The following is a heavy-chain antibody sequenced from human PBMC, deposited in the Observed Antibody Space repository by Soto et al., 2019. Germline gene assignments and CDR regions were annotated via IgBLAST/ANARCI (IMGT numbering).Heavy chain of an antibody. CDR3: ARGLSGYCSGGSCYSLYYYYYMDV. CDR2: IIPILGIA. D-gene: IGHD2-15*01. Sequence: QVQLMQSGAEVKKPGSSVKVSCKASGGTFSSYTISWVRQAPGQGLEWMGRIIPILGIANYAQKFQGRVTITADKSTSTAYMELSSLRSEDTAVYYCARGLSGYCSGGSCYSLYYYYYMDVWGKGTTVTVSS. CDR1: GGTFSSYT. J-gene: IGHJ6*03. V-gene: IGHV1-69*02.